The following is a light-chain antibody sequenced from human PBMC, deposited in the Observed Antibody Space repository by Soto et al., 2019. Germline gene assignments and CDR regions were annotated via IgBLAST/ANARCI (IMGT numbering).Light chain of an antibody. J-gene: IGKJ1*01. Sequence: ESVLTQSPGTLSLSPVERATLSCSASQSVSSSYLAWYQQKPGQAPRLLIYGASSRATGIPDRFSGSGSGTDFTLTISRLEPEDFAVYYCQQYGSSPWTFGQGTKVDI. CDR1: QSVSSSY. CDR3: QQYGSSPWT. V-gene: IGKV3-20*01. CDR2: GAS.